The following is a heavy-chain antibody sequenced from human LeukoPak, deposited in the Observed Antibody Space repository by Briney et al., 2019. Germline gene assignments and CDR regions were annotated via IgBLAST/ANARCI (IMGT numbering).Heavy chain of an antibody. D-gene: IGHD5-18*01. CDR3: ARDASYGSNNWFDP. V-gene: IGHV1-2*02. CDR2: INPNSGGT. CDR1: GYTFTCYY. Sequence: ASVKVSCKASGYTFTCYYMHWVRQAPGQGLEWMGWINPNSGGTNYAQKFQGRVTMTRDTSISTAYMELSRLRSDDTAVYYCARDASYGSNNWFDPWGQGTLVTVSS. J-gene: IGHJ5*02.